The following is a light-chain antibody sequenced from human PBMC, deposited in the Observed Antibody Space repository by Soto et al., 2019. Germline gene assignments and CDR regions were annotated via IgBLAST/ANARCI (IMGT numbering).Light chain of an antibody. CDR1: QTVFRN. Sequence: EIEMTQSPATLSVSPGEGATLSCRASQTVFRNLAWYQQKPGRAPSLLISEASSRATGVPARFSGSGTGTDFTLTISRLQAEDFGVYFCHQYNNWPPRTFGHGTRVEI. CDR2: EAS. CDR3: HQYNNWPPRT. V-gene: IGKV3-15*01. J-gene: IGKJ5*01.